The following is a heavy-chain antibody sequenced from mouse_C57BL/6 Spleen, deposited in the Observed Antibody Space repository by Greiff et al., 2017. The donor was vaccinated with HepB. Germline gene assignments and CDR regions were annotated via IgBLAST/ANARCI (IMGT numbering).Heavy chain of an antibody. J-gene: IGHJ4*01. CDR1: GYTFTSYW. V-gene: IGHV1-50*01. CDR3: ALIYYGNSYAMDY. D-gene: IGHD2-1*01. Sequence: QVHVKQPGAELVKPGASVKLSCKASGYTFTSYWMQWVKQRPGQGLEWIGEIDPSDSYTNYNQKFKGKATLTVDTSSSTAYMQLSSLTSEDSAVYYCALIYYGNSYAMDYWGQGTSVTVSS. CDR2: IDPSDSYT.